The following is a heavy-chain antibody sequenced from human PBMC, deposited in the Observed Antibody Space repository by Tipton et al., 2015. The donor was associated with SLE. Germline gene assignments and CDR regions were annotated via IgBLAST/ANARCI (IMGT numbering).Heavy chain of an antibody. CDR1: GFTFSSYS. Sequence: SLRLSCAASGFTFSSYSMNWVRQAPGKGLEWVSSISSSSSYIYYADSVKGRFTISRDNAKNSLYLQMNSLRAEDTAVYYCARTLEDYYYGMDVWGQGTTVTVSS. V-gene: IGHV3-21*01. J-gene: IGHJ6*02. CDR2: ISSSSSYI. CDR3: ARTLEDYYYGMDV.